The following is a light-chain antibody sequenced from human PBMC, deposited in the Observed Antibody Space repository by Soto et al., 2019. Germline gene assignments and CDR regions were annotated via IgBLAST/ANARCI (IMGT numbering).Light chain of an antibody. J-gene: IGKJ2*01. CDR3: QQYNNWPVYT. CDR2: GAS. CDR1: QSVSSN. V-gene: IGKV3-15*01. Sequence: EIVMTQSPATLSVSPGERATLSCRASQSVSSNLAWYQQKPGQAPRLLIYGASTRATGIPARFSGSGSGTEFTHTISSLQSEDFAVNYCQQYNNWPVYTFGQGTKVDIK.